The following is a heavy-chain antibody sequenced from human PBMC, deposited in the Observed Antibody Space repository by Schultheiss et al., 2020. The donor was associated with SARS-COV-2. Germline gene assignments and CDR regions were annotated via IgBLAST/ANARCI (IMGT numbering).Heavy chain of an antibody. CDR2: IYYSGST. CDR3: AKHLGTRYGMDV. CDR1: GGSISSSSYY. Sequence: SQTLSLTCTVSGGSISSSSYYWGWIRQPPGKGLEWIGSIYYSGSTYYNPSLKSRATVSVDTAKNQFFLTLTSVTAADTGVYYCAKHLGTRYGMDVWGPGTTVTVSS. V-gene: IGHV4-39*01. J-gene: IGHJ6*02. D-gene: IGHD7-27*01.